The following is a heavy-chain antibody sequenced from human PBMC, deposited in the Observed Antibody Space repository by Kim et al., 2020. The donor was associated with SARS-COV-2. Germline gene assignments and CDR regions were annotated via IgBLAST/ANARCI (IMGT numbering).Heavy chain of an antibody. J-gene: IGHJ4*02. CDR2: T. Sequence: TNNAQKSQGRVTMTTDKSTSTAYMELRSLRVDDTAVYYCARQAVAGSFDYWGQGTLVTVSS. CDR3: ARQAVAGSFDY. V-gene: IGHV1-18*01. D-gene: IGHD6-19*01.